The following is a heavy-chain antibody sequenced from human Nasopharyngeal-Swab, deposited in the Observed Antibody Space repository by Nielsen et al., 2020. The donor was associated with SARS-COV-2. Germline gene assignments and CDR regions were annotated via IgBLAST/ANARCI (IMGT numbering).Heavy chain of an antibody. CDR2: MYPRDSDT. CDR1: GYSFSSYW. Sequence: KVSCKGSGYSFSSYWIGWVRQMPGKGLEWMGIMYPRDSDTRYSPSFQGQVTISADKSISTAYLQWSSLKASDTAMYYCATAYNGKYYWDYWGQGTLVTVSS. J-gene: IGHJ4*02. CDR3: ATAYNGKYYWDY. V-gene: IGHV5-51*01. D-gene: IGHD1-26*01.